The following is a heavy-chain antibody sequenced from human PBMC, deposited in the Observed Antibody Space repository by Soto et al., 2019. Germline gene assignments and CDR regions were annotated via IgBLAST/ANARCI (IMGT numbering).Heavy chain of an antibody. CDR3: ARVGSRHAYNYVLEQ. J-gene: IGHJ1*01. CDR1: GRIFSSFP. CDR2: VISASGSV. V-gene: IGHV1-69*06. D-gene: IGHD5-18*01. Sequence: QVQVVQSGAEVKKPGSSVKISCKASGRIFSSFPTSWVRQVPGQGLEWMGGVISASGSVTYAPKFQGRVTMTAVNSAGIGYMALTSLTSEDTAIYYCARVGSRHAYNYVLEQWGPGTMVTVSS.